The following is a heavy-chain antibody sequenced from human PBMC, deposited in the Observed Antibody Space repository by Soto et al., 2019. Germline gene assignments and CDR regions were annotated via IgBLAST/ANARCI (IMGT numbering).Heavy chain of an antibody. CDR2: INHSGST. CDR3: ARGPNWNYVYYGMDV. V-gene: IGHV4-34*01. Sequence: QVQLQQWGAGLLKPSETLSLTCAVYGGSFSGYYWSWIRQPPGKGLEWIGEINHSGSTNYNPSLKRRVTISVDTSKNQFSLKLSSVTAADTAVYYCARGPNWNYVYYGMDVWGQGTTVTVSS. J-gene: IGHJ6*02. CDR1: GGSFSGYY. D-gene: IGHD1-20*01.